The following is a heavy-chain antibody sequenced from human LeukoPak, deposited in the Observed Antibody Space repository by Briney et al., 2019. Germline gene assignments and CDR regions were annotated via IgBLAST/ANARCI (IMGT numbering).Heavy chain of an antibody. CDR3: ARGREGYSYVYEC. CDR1: GFTFSNYA. V-gene: IGHV3-48*04. Sequence: GGSLRLSCAASGFTFSNYAMSWVRQAPGKGLEWVSYISSSSSTIYYADSVKGRFTISRDNAKKSLYLQMNSLRAEDTAVYYCARGREGYSYVYECWGQGTLVTVSS. CDR2: ISSSSSTI. J-gene: IGHJ4*02. D-gene: IGHD5-18*01.